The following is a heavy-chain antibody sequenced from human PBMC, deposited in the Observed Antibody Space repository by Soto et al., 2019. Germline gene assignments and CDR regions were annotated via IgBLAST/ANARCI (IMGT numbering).Heavy chain of an antibody. D-gene: IGHD6-13*01. CDR2: INVYNGNT. Sequence: GASVKVSCKASGYTFTNYGISWVRQAPGQGLEWMGWINVYNGNTNYAQKLQGRVTMTTDTSTSTAYMELRSLRSDDTAVYYCARDRQKELVLDFDYWGQRTLVTVSS. V-gene: IGHV1-18*01. CDR1: GYTFTNYG. J-gene: IGHJ4*02. CDR3: ARDRQKELVLDFDY.